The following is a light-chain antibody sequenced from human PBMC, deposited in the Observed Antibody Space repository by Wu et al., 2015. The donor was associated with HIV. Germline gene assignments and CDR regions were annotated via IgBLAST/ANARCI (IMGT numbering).Light chain of an antibody. CDR3: LQHNSYPLT. CDR2: AAS. V-gene: IGKV1-17*03. CDR1: QGINNY. J-gene: IGKJ4*01. Sequence: DIQMTQSPSAMSASVGNRVTITCRASQGINNYLVWFQQKPGKVPERPIYAASSLQSGVPSRFSGSGSGTEFTLTISSLQPEDFATYYCLQHNSYPLTFGGGTKVEIK.